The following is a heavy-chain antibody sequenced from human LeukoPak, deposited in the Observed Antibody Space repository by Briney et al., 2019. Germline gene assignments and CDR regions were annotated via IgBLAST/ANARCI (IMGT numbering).Heavy chain of an antibody. CDR2: ISAYNGNT. CDR3: ARATVGYCSSTSCPEYFQH. Sequence: ASVKVSCKASGYTFTSYGISCVRQAPGQGLEWMGWISAYNGNTNYAQKLQGRVTMTTDTSTSTAYMELRSLRSDDTAVYYCARATVGYCSSTSCPEYFQHWGQGTLVTVSS. D-gene: IGHD2-2*01. J-gene: IGHJ1*01. V-gene: IGHV1-18*04. CDR1: GYTFTSYG.